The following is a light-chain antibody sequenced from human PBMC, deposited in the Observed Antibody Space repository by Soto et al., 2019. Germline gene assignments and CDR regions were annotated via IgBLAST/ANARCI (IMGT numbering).Light chain of an antibody. CDR3: QQYNNWPPWT. CDR1: QSVSNK. CDR2: AAD. V-gene: IGKV3-15*01. Sequence: EVVMRQSPATLSVSPGDTATLSCRASQSVSNKLAWYQQRPGQAPRLLIYAADTRATGIPDRFSGSGSGREFTLTISSLQSEDFAVYYCQQYNNWPPWTFGQGTKVEVK. J-gene: IGKJ1*01.